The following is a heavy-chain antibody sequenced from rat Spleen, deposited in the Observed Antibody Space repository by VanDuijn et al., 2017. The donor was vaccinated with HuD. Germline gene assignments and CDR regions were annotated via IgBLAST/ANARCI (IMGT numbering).Heavy chain of an antibody. CDR3: ARPANFGGGYYFDY. Sequence: EVQLQESGPGLVKPSQSLSLTCSVSGYSITSAYKWNWIRKFPGNKLEWMGYINSAGSTNYSPSLKSRISITRDTSKNQFFLQVNSVTTEDTATYYCARPANFGGGYYFDYWGQGVMVTVSS. CDR1: GYSITSAYK. D-gene: IGHD1-11*01. CDR2: INSAGST. V-gene: IGHV3-3*01. J-gene: IGHJ2*01.